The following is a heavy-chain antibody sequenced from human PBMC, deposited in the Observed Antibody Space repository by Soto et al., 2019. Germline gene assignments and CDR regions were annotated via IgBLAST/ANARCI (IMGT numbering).Heavy chain of an antibody. CDR3: ARGNSGYEFVDY. CDR2: IYYSGST. Sequence: ETLSLTCTVSGGSISSYYWSWIRQPPGKGLEWIGYIYYSGSTNYNPSLKSRVTISVDTSKNQFSLKLSSVTAADTAVYYCARGNSGYEFVDYWGQGTLVTVSS. CDR1: GGSISSYY. V-gene: IGHV4-59*01. J-gene: IGHJ4*02. D-gene: IGHD5-12*01.